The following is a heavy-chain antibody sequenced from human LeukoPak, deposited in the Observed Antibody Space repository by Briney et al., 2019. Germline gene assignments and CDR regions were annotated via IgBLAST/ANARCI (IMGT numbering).Heavy chain of an antibody. CDR1: GYSISSGYY. D-gene: IGHD2-2*01. CDR2: MFHSGST. V-gene: IGHV4-38-2*01. Sequence: SETLSLTCAVSGYSISSGYYWGGIRQPPGKGLEWIGSMFHSGSTYYNPSLKSRVTISLDTSKNQFSLKLSSVTAADTAVYYCARLPHCGTTNCYGGGYYFDYWGQGTLVTVSS. CDR3: ARLPHCGTTNCYGGGYYFDY. J-gene: IGHJ4*02.